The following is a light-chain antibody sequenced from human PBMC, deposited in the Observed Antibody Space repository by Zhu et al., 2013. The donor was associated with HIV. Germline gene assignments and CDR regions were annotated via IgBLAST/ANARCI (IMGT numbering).Light chain of an antibody. CDR3: QHYGSSPWA. CDR2: GAS. J-gene: IGKJ1*01. Sequence: TQSPSTLSASVGDRVTITCRASQSISSWLAWYQQKPGQAPRLLIYGASSRATGIPDRFSGSGSGTDFTLTISRLEPEDFAVYYCQHYGSSPWAFGQGTKVEIK. CDR1: QSISSW. V-gene: IGKV3-20*01.